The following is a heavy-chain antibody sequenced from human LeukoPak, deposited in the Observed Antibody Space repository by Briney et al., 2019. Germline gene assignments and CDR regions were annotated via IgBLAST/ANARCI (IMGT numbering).Heavy chain of an antibody. CDR3: ARALQLERRWGAFDI. J-gene: IGHJ3*02. CDR2: ISYDGSNK. CDR1: GFTFSSYG. Sequence: GGSLRLSCAASGFTFSSYGMHWVRQAPGKGLEWVAVISYDGSNKYYADSVKGRFTISRDNSKNSLFLQMNSLRAEDTAVYYCARALQLERRWGAFDIWGQGTMVTVSS. D-gene: IGHD1-1*01. V-gene: IGHV3-30*03.